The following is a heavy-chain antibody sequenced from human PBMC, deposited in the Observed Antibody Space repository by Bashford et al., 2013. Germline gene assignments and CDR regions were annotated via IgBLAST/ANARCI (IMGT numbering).Heavy chain of an antibody. D-gene: IGHD1-26*01. CDR3: ARGSVGATGEGFDY. CDR2: INPNSGGT. J-gene: IGHJ4*02. CDR1: GYTFTGYY. V-gene: IGHV1-2*02. Sequence: ASVKVSCKASGYTFTGYYMHWVRQAPGQGLEWMGWINPNSGGTNYAQKFQGRVTMTRDTSISTAYMELSRLRSDDTAVYYCARGSVGATGEGFDYWGQGTLVTVSS.